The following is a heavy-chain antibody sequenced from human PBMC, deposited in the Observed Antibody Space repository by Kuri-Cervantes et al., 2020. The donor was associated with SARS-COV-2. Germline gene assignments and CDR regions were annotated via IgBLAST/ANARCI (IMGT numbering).Heavy chain of an antibody. Sequence: GGSLRLSCAAYGFTFSSYWMHWVRQAPGKGLVWVSRINSDGSSTSYADSVKGRFTISRDNAKNTLYLQMNSLRAEDTAVYYCARSCTYARCSEYFQHWGQGTLVTVSS. V-gene: IGHV3-74*01. CDR2: INSDGSST. CDR3: ARSCTYARCSEYFQH. D-gene: IGHD2-8*01. J-gene: IGHJ1*01. CDR1: GFTFSSYW.